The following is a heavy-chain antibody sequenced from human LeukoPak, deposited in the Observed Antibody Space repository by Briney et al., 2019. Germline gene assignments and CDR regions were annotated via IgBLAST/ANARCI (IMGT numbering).Heavy chain of an antibody. CDR3: AKETGSYPRVYYFDY. V-gene: IGHV3-23*01. CDR2: LNTDGAWI. CDR1: GFTFRSYV. J-gene: IGHJ4*02. D-gene: IGHD1-26*01. Sequence: GGSLRLSCAASGFTFRSYVMSWVRLAPGKGLEWVSGLNTDGAWIYYADSVKGRFTISRDNSKNTLYLQMNSLRAEDTAVYYCAKETGSYPRVYYFDYWGQGTLVTVSS.